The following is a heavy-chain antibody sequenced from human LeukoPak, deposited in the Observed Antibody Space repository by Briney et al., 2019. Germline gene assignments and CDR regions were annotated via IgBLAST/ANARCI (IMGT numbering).Heavy chain of an antibody. CDR1: GFTLSSYW. J-gene: IGHJ5*02. CDR2: IKQDGSDK. V-gene: IGHV3-7*01. CDR3: ARYATSSGFRWLET. D-gene: IGHD6-19*01. Sequence: PGGSLRLSCAASGFTLSSYWMSWVRQAPGKGLEWVAHIKQDGSDKYYVDSVKGRFTISRDNAKNSLYLQMNSLRAEDTAVYYCARYATSSGFRWLETWGQGTLVTVSS.